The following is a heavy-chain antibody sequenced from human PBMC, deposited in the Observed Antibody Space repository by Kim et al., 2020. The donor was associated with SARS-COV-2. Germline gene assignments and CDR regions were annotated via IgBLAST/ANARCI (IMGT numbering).Heavy chain of an antibody. J-gene: IGHJ4*02. V-gene: IGHV3-21*06. CDR2: ISSSSSNI. Sequence: GGSLRLSCAASGFTFSSYSMNWVRQAPGKGLEWVSSISSSSSNIYDASSVKGRSTISKDNAKTPLYQQMNSRRAEDTAVYYCARVYSSGWAYFDYCGQGTLVTVSS. CDR1: GFTFSSYS. CDR3: ARVYSSGWAYFDY. D-gene: IGHD6-19*01.